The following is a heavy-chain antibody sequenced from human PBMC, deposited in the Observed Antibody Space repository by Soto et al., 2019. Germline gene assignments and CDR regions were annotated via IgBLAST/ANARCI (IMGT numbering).Heavy chain of an antibody. V-gene: IGHV1-18*01. D-gene: IGHD3-22*01. CDR2: ISAYNGNT. Sequence: ASVKVSCKASGYTFTSYGISWVRRAPGQGLEWMGWISAYNGNTNYAQKLQGRVTMTTDTSTSTAYMELRSLRPDDTAVYYCARDRVGYYDSSGYYFTDAFDIWGQGTMVTVSS. J-gene: IGHJ3*02. CDR3: ARDRVGYYDSSGYYFTDAFDI. CDR1: GYTFTSYG.